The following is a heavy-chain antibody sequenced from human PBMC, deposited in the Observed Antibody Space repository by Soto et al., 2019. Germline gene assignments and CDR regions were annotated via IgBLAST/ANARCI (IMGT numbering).Heavy chain of an antibody. J-gene: IGHJ5*02. CDR3: AKVHEGYCSGGSCYNWFDP. V-gene: IGHV3-30*18. Sequence: QVQLVESGGGVVQPGRSLRLSCAASGFTFSSYGMHWVRQAPGKGLEWVAVISYDGSNKYYADSVKGRFTNSRDNSKNTLYLQMNSLRAEDTAVYYCAKVHEGYCSGGSCYNWFDPWGQGTLVTVSS. D-gene: IGHD2-15*01. CDR2: ISYDGSNK. CDR1: GFTFSSYG.